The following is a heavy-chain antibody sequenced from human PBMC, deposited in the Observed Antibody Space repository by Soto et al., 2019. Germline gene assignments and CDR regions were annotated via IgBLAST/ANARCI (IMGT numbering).Heavy chain of an antibody. CDR3: VRDDKGVSAAMLY. J-gene: IGHJ4*02. D-gene: IGHD2-2*01. CDR2: MYTSGIT. V-gene: IGHV4-4*07. CDR1: GDSLSGYY. Sequence: SETLSLTCSVSGDSLSGYYWYWIRQPAGKGLEWIGRMYTSGITNYSPSLKSRVTMSVDTSKNQFSLKLTSVTAADTAVYYCVRDDKGVSAAMLYWGQGTLVTVSS.